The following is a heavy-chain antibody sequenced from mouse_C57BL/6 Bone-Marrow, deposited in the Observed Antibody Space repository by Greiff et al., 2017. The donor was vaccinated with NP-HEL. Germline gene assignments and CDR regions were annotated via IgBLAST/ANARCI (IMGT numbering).Heavy chain of an antibody. V-gene: IGHV5-9-1*02. CDR1: GFTFSSYA. J-gene: IGHJ2*01. CDR2: ISSGGDYI. Sequence: EVKLVESGEGLVKPGGSLKLSCAASGFTFSSYAMSWARQTPEKRLEWVAYISSGGDYIYYADTVKGRFTISRDNARNTLYLQMSSLKSEDTAMYYCTRGYLRYYSYYFDYWGQGTTLTVSS. CDR3: TRGYLRYYSYYFDY. D-gene: IGHD1-1*01.